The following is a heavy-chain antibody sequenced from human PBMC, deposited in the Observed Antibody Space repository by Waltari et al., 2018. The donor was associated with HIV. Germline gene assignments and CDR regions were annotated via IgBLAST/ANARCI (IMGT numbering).Heavy chain of an antibody. D-gene: IGHD3-22*01. CDR3: ARAEIVVARRDFDY. V-gene: IGHV1-2*02. J-gene: IGHJ4*02. CDR2: ISPNSGGT. Sequence: QVQLVQSGAEVKKPGASVKVSCKASGYTFTGYYMPWVRQAPGQGLEWMGWISPNSGGTNYAQNFQGRVTMTRDTSISTAYMELSRLRSDDTAVYYCARAEIVVARRDFDYWGQGTLVTVSS. CDR1: GYTFTGYY.